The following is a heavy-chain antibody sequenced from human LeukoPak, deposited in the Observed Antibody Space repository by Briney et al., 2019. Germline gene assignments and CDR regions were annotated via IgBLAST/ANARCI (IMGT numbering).Heavy chain of an antibody. D-gene: IGHD2-2*01. Sequence: PGGSLRLSCAASGFTFSSYWMSWVRQAPGKGLEWVSSISSSSSYIYYADSVKGRFTISRDNAKNSLYLQMNSLRAEDTAVYYCAREGACTSTRCYESDWGQGTLVTVSS. CDR2: ISSSSSYI. CDR3: AREGACTSTRCYESD. J-gene: IGHJ4*02. V-gene: IGHV3-21*01. CDR1: GFTFSSYW.